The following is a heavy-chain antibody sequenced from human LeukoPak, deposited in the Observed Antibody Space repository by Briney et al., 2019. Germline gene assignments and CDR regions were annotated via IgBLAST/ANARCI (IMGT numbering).Heavy chain of an antibody. J-gene: IGHJ4*02. D-gene: IGHD2-2*01. CDR2: IRTKANDETT. CDR1: GFTFGAFV. CDR3: TTDYQLDY. Sequence: GSLRLSYTASGFTFGAFVVSWVRQTPGKGLEWVGFIRTKANDETTKYAASVQGRFTISRDDSNSIAYLQMNSLKTEDTAVYYCTTDYQLDYWGQGTLVTVSS. V-gene: IGHV3-49*04.